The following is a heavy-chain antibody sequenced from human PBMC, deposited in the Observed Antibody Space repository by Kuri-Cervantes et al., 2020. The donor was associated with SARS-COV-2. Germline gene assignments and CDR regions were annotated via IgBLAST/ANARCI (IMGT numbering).Heavy chain of an antibody. Sequence: GESLKISCKVSGYTLTELSMHWVRQAPGKGLEWMGGFDPEDGETIYAQKFQGRVTITEDTSTDTAYMELSSLRAEDTAVYYCAKDSSYGDMYYFDYWGQGTLVTVSS. CDR1: GYTLTELS. V-gene: IGHV1-24*01. CDR2: FDPEDGET. CDR3: AKDSSYGDMYYFDY. D-gene: IGHD4-17*01. J-gene: IGHJ4*02.